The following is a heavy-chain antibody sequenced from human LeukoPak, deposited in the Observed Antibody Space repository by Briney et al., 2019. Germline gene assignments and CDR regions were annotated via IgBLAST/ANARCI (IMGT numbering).Heavy chain of an antibody. CDR2: IKQDGSEK. CDR3: AREGRGSSWSEYYFDY. V-gene: IGHV3-7*01. CDR1: GFTFSSYW. D-gene: IGHD6-13*01. Sequence: GGSLRLSCAASGFTFSSYWMSWVRQAPGKGLEWVANIKQDGSEKYYVDSVKGRFTISRDNAKNSLYLQINSLRAEDTAVYYCAREGRGSSWSEYYFDYWGQGTLVTVSS. J-gene: IGHJ4*02.